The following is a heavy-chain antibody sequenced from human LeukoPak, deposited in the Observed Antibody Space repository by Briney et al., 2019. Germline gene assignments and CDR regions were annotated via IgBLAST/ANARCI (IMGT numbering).Heavy chain of an antibody. D-gene: IGHD2-2*02. CDR3: AKEVRYRAPSDTSYFDY. CDR1: GFTFSSYA. J-gene: IGHJ4*02. Sequence: PGGSLRLSCAASGFTFSSYAMNWVRQAPGKGREWVSVISGDDDSYYADSVKGRFTISRDNSKNTLYLQMNSLRAEDTAIYYCAKEVRYRAPSDTSYFDYWGQGTLVTVSS. CDR2: ISGDDDS. V-gene: IGHV3-23*01.